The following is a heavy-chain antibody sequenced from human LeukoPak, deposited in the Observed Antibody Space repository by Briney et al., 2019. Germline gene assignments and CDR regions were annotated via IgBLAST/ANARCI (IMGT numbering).Heavy chain of an antibody. CDR1: GGSFSGYY. V-gene: IGHV4-34*01. CDR3: ARRGFWSGYYTR. CDR2: INHSGST. Sequence: SETLSLTCAVYGGSFSGYYWSRIRQPPGKGLEWIGEINHSGSTNYNPSLKSRVTISVDTSKNQFSLKLSSVTAADTAVYYCARRGFWSGYYTRWGQGTLVTVSS. J-gene: IGHJ4*02. D-gene: IGHD3-3*01.